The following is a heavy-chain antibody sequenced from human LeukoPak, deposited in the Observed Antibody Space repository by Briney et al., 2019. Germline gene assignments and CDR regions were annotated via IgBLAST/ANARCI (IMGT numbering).Heavy chain of an antibody. CDR1: DDSFSNFY. V-gene: IGHV4-34*01. Sequence: PSETLSLTCGVYDDSFSNFYWSWIRQPPGKGLEWIGEINHSGMTNYNPSLKSRVSISLDTSKKQFSLKLTSVTAADTAVYYCAREPAGYYYGSGDGWFDPWGQGTLVTVSS. J-gene: IGHJ5*02. CDR3: AREPAGYYYGSGDGWFDP. CDR2: INHSGMT. D-gene: IGHD3-10*01.